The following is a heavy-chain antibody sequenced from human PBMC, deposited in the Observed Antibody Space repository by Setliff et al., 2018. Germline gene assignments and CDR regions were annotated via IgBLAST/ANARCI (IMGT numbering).Heavy chain of an antibody. J-gene: IGHJ3*02. CDR2: INPSGGST. CDR1: GYTFTSYY. D-gene: IGHD1-26*01. V-gene: IGHV1-46*01. Sequence: ASVKVSCKASGYTFTSYYMHWVRQAPGQGLEWMGIINPSGGSTSYAQKFQGRVTMTRDTSTSTVYMELSSLRSEDTALYHCARDSTQSGSYWDDAFDILGQVTMVTVSS. CDR3: ARDSTQSGSYWDDAFDI.